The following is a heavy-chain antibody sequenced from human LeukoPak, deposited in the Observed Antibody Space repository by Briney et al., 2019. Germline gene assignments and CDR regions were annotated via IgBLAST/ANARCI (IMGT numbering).Heavy chain of an antibody. CDR1: GSTFTTYA. CDR3: ARNMEWSFDP. Sequence: ASVKVSCKASGSTFTTYAINWVRQAPGQGLEWMGWINTNTGNPTYAQGFTGRFVFSLDTSVSTVYLQISSLKAEDTAVYYCARNMEWSFDPWGQGTLVTVSS. CDR2: INTNTGNP. V-gene: IGHV7-4-1*02. D-gene: IGHD3-3*01. J-gene: IGHJ5*02.